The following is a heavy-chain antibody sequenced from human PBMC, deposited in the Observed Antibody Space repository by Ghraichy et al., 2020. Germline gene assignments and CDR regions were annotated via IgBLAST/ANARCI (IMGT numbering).Heavy chain of an antibody. V-gene: IGHV3-48*03. D-gene: IGHD3-9*01. CDR1: GFTFSSYE. CDR3: ATGGEGKLRYFDWLLSAPDY. Sequence: GGSLRLSCAASGFTFSSYEMNWVRQAPGKGLEWVSYISSSGSTIYYADSVKGRFTISRDNAKNSLYLQMTSLRAEDTAVYYCATGGEGKLRYFDWLLSAPDYWGQGTLVTVSS. CDR2: ISSSGSTI. J-gene: IGHJ4*02.